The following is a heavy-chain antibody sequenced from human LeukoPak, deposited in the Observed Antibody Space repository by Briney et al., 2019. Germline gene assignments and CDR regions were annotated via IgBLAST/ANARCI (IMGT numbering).Heavy chain of an antibody. CDR1: GFTFSSYA. Sequence: PGGSLRLSCAASGFTFSSYAMSWVRQAPGKGLEWVSAISGSGGSTYYADSVKGRFTISRDNSKNTLYLQMNSLRAEDTAVYYCAKDLLFSWEQQLVWPNWGQGTLVTVSS. V-gene: IGHV3-23*01. D-gene: IGHD6-13*01. J-gene: IGHJ4*02. CDR3: AKDLLFSWEQQLVWPN. CDR2: ISGSGGST.